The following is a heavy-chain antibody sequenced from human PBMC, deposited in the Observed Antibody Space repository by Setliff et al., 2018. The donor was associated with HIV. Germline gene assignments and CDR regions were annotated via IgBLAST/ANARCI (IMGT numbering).Heavy chain of an antibody. Sequence: GGSLRLSCAASGFTFSSSWMHWVRQAPGKGLAWVSRINTDGTMTNYADSVKGRFTISRDNAKNTLYLHMSSLRADDTALYYCAREVGSGTLQAAFDLWGQGTLVTVSS. V-gene: IGHV3-74*01. D-gene: IGHD2-2*01. CDR1: GFTFSSSW. CDR2: INTDGTMT. J-gene: IGHJ4*02. CDR3: AREVGSGTLQAAFDL.